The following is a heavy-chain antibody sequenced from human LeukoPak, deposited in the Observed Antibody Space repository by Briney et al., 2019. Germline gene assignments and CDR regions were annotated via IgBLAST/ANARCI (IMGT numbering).Heavy chain of an antibody. V-gene: IGHV3-43*02. D-gene: IGHD6-19*01. CDR2: ISGDGGST. J-gene: IGHJ3*02. CDR3: AKEGIAVAGGAFDI. CDR1: GFTFDDYA. Sequence: PGGSLRLSCAASGFTFDDYAMHWVRQAPGKGLEWVSLISGDGGSTYYADSVKGRFTISRDNSKNSLYLQMSSLRTEDTALYYCAKEGIAVAGGAFDIWGQGTMVTVSS.